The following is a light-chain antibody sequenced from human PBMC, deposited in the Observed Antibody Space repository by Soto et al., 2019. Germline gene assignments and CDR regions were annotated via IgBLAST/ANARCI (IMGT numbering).Light chain of an antibody. V-gene: IGLV2-14*01. Sequence: QSVLTQPASVSGSPGQSITFSCTGTSSDIGAYNYVSWYRQHPGEAPKVIIYEVTHRPSGISSRFSGSKSGNTASLTISGLQAEDEADYYCSSYASDITHVFGGGTKLTVL. J-gene: IGLJ3*02. CDR3: SSYASDITHV. CDR1: SSDIGAYNY. CDR2: EVT.